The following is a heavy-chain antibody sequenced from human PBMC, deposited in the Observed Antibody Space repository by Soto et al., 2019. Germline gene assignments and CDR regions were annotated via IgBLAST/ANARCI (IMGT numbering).Heavy chain of an antibody. CDR2: INHSGST. Sequence: NPSETLSLTCAVYGGSFSGYYWSWIRQPPGKGLEWIGEINHSGSTNYNPSLKSRVTISVDTSKNQFFLKLSSVTAADTAVYYCARGQPYYDFWSGYYYYMDVWGKGTTVTVSS. D-gene: IGHD3-3*01. CDR3: ARGQPYYDFWSGYYYYMDV. CDR1: GGSFSGYY. J-gene: IGHJ6*03. V-gene: IGHV4-34*01.